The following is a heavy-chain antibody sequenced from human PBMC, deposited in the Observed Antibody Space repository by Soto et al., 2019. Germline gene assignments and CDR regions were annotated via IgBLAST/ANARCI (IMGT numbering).Heavy chain of an antibody. J-gene: IGHJ4*02. CDR2: INTYNGMT. D-gene: IGHD5-12*01. Sequence: QVQLVQSGGEVKKPGASVTVSCKASGYTFINYHITWVRQAPGQGLEWMAWINTYNGMTDYAQRFQGRVTMTRDTTTSTASMALRNLGSDATAVYFCAKSPRGEMATDWGQGTLVTVSS. CDR3: AKSPRGEMATD. CDR1: GYTFINYH. V-gene: IGHV1-18*01.